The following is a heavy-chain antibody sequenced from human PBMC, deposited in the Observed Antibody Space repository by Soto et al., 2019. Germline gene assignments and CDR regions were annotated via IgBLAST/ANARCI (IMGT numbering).Heavy chain of an antibody. CDR3: AKDARRYSSGWYGFDY. V-gene: IGHV3-30*18. D-gene: IGHD6-19*01. J-gene: IGHJ4*02. Sequence: GGSLRLSCAASGFTFSSYGMHWVRQAPGKGLEWVAVISYDGSNKYYADSVKGRFTISRDNSKNTLYLQMNSLRAEDTAVYYCAKDARRYSSGWYGFDYWGQGTLVTVSS. CDR1: GFTFSSYG. CDR2: ISYDGSNK.